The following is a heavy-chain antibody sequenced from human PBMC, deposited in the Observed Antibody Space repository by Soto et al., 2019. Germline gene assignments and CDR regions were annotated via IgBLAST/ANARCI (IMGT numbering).Heavy chain of an antibody. V-gene: IGHV4-59*01. CDR3: ARLAVGYDFGTSDYYYYYGMDV. CDR2: IFYSGGT. D-gene: IGHD3-3*01. CDR1: GGSISSYY. Sequence: SETLSLTCTASGGSISSYYWSWIRQPPGKGLEWIGYIFYSGGTNYNPSLKSRVTISVNTSKNQSSLKLSSGTAADKAVYYCARLAVGYDFGTSDYYYYYGMDVWGQGTTVTVSS. J-gene: IGHJ6*02.